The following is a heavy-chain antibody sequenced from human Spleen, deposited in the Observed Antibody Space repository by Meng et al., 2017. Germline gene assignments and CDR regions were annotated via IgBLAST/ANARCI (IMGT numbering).Heavy chain of an antibody. D-gene: IGHD2-21*02. J-gene: IGHJ4*02. V-gene: IGHV3-23*01. CDR1: VFTFSSYS. CDR2: ISGSGGST. Sequence: LSLTCAASVFTFSSYSMSWVRQAPGKGLEWVSTISGSGGSTYYADSVEGRFTISRDNSKNRLYLQMNRLRAEDTAVYYCAKQTLKGAYCGGDCYSDYWGQGTLVTVSS. CDR3: AKQTLKGAYCGGDCYSDY.